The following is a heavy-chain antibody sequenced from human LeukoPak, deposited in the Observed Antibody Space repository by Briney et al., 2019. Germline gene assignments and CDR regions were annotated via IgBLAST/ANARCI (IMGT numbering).Heavy chain of an antibody. Sequence: PGGSLRLSCAASGFTFSSYEMNWVRQAPGKGLEWVSYISSSGSTIYYADSVKGRFTISRDNAKNSLYLQMNSLRAEDTAVYYCARHSNYYYDSSGYLRYWGQGTLVTVSS. V-gene: IGHV3-48*03. J-gene: IGHJ4*02. CDR3: ARHSNYYYDSSGYLRY. D-gene: IGHD3-22*01. CDR1: GFTFSSYE. CDR2: ISSSGSTI.